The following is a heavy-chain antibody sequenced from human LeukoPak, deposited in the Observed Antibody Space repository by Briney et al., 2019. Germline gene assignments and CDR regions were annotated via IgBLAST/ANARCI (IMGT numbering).Heavy chain of an antibody. J-gene: IGHJ6*02. CDR3: TTDTVCTSCYSPKYYYYYGMDV. V-gene: IGHV3-15*01. D-gene: IGHD2-2*02. CDR2: IKSKTDGGTT. Sequence: SWIRQHPGKGLEWVGRIKSKTDGGTTDYAAPVKGRFTISRDDSKNTLYLQMNSLKTEDTAVYYCTTDTVCTSCYSPKYYYYYGMDVWGQGTTVTVSS.